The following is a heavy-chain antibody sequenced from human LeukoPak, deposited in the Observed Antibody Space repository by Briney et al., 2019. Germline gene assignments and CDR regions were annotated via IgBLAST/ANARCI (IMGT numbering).Heavy chain of an antibody. CDR3: ARDIGYGGIDY. Sequence: NPSETLSLTCTVSGGSISSGDYYWSWIRQRPGKGLEWIGYIYYSGSTYYNPSLKSRVTISVDTSKNQFSLKLSSVTAADAAVYYCARDIGYGGIDYWGQGTLVTVSS. J-gene: IGHJ4*02. D-gene: IGHD5-18*01. V-gene: IGHV4-30-4*01. CDR2: IYYSGST. CDR1: GGSISSGDYY.